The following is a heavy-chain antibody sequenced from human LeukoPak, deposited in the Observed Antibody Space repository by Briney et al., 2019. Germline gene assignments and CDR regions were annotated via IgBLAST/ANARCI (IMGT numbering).Heavy chain of an antibody. D-gene: IGHD2-2*02. V-gene: IGHV4-39*07. Sequence: SETLSLTCTVSGGSISSSSYYWGWIRQPPGKGLEWIGSIYYSGSTYYNPALKSRVTISVDTSTNQFSLQLSSVTAADTAVYYCARDRSEYCNSNSCYTPSPYYYYYYYMDVWGKGTTVTISS. J-gene: IGHJ6*03. CDR2: IYYSGST. CDR3: ARDRSEYCNSNSCYTPSPYYYYYYYMDV. CDR1: GGSISSSSYY.